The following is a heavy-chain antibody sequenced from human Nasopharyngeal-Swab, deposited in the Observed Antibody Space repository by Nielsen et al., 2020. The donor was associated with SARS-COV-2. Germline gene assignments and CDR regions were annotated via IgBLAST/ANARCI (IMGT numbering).Heavy chain of an antibody. V-gene: IGHV4-61*08. CDR1: GGSISSGGYY. Sequence: SETLSLTCTVSGGSISSGGYYWSWIRQPPGKGLEWIGYIYYSGSTNYNPSLKSRVTISVDTSKNQFSLKLSSVTAADTAVYYCARVYSSSSWVGLRYYYYYMDVWGKGTTVTVSS. D-gene: IGHD6-6*01. CDR3: ARVYSSSSWVGLRYYYYYMDV. J-gene: IGHJ6*03. CDR2: IYYSGST.